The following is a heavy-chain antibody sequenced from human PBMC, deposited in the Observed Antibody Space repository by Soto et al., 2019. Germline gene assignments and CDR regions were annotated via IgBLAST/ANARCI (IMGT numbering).Heavy chain of an antibody. Sequence: QVQLVQSGAEVKKPGASVKVSCKVSGYTLTELSMHWVRQAPGKGLEWMGGFDPEDGETIYAQKVQGRVTMTEDTSKDTAYMELSSLRSEDTAVYYCATVYLHAPDRPFDYWGQGTLVTVSS. CDR3: ATVYLHAPDRPFDY. CDR1: GYTLTELS. J-gene: IGHJ4*02. CDR2: FDPEDGET. V-gene: IGHV1-24*01. D-gene: IGHD2-15*01.